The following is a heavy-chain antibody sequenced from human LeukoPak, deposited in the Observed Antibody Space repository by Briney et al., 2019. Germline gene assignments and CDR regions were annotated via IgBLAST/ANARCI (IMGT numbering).Heavy chain of an antibody. Sequence: PSELLSLTRTLSGGYITCYYWSWIWQPPGLGLAWIGYIYYSGSTNCNTSLKSRVTISVDTSQNHLALKLSSVSVADKDAYTCVGSKAAAGYLTNYWGWGTL. CDR3: VGSKAAAGYLTNY. D-gene: IGHD6-13*01. CDR1: GGYITCYY. J-gene: IGHJ4*02. CDR2: IYYSGST. V-gene: IGHV4-59*01.